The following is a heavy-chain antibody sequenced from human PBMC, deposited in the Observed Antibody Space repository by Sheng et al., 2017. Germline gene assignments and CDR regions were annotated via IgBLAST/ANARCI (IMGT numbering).Heavy chain of an antibody. CDR3: ARVVGYYYDSSGYLDY. J-gene: IGHJ4*02. Sequence: EVQLVESGGGLVQPGGSLRLSCAASGFTFSSYWMSWVRQAPGKGLEWVANIKQDGSEKYYVDSVKGRFTISRDNAKNSLYLQMNSLRAEDTAVYYCARVVGYYYDSSGYLDYWGQGTLVTVSS. CDR1: GFTFSSYW. D-gene: IGHD3-22*01. V-gene: IGHV3-7*01. CDR2: IKQDGSEK.